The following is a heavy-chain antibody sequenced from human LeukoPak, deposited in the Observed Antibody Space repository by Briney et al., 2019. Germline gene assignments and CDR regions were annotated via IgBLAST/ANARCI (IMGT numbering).Heavy chain of an antibody. CDR3: AKPDEKVVAATLN. CDR2: ISGSGGST. D-gene: IGHD2-15*01. J-gene: IGHJ4*02. Sequence: GGSLRISCAASGFTFSSYAMSWVRQAPVKGLECVSAISGSGGSTYYADSVKGRFTISRDNSKNTLYLQMNSLRAEDTAVYYCAKPDEKVVAATLNWGQGTLVTVSS. V-gene: IGHV3-23*01. CDR1: GFTFSSYA.